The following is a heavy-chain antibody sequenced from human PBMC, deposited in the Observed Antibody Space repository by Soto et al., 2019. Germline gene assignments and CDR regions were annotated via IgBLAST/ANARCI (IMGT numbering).Heavy chain of an antibody. Sequence: ASVKVSCKASGGTFSSYAISWVRQAPGQGLEWMGGIIPIFGTANYAQKFQGRVTITADESTSTAYMELSSLRSEDTAVYYCARAYYYGSGSYYTLDYWGQGTLVTVSS. CDR1: GGTFSSYA. CDR3: ARAYYYGSGSYYTLDY. CDR2: IIPIFGTA. J-gene: IGHJ4*02. V-gene: IGHV1-69*13. D-gene: IGHD3-10*01.